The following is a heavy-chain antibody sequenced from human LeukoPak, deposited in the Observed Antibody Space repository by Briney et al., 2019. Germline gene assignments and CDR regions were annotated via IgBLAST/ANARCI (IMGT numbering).Heavy chain of an antibody. J-gene: IGHJ4*02. V-gene: IGHV4-39*01. D-gene: IGHD1-26*01. CDR2: IYYSGST. CDR1: GGSISSGSYY. Sequence: SETLSLTCTVSGGSISSGSYYWGWIRQPPGKGLEWIGSIYYSGSTYYNPSLKSRVTISVDTSKNQLSLKLSSVTAADTAVYYCAGSGSYLALLPDFDYWGQGTLVTVSS. CDR3: AGSGSYLALLPDFDY.